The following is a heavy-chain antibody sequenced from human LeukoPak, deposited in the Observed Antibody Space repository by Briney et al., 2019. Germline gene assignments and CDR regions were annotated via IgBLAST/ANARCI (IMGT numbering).Heavy chain of an antibody. V-gene: IGHV1-2*04. CDR3: ARSGSAPPGPYYYGMDV. J-gene: IGHJ6*02. Sequence: ASVKVSCKASGYTFTSYGISWVRQAPGQGLEWMGWINPNSGGTNYAQKFQGWVTMTRDTSISTAYMELSRLRSDDTAVYYCARSGSAPPGPYYYGMDVWGQGTTVTVSS. CDR1: GYTFTSYG. D-gene: IGHD6-19*01. CDR2: INPNSGGT.